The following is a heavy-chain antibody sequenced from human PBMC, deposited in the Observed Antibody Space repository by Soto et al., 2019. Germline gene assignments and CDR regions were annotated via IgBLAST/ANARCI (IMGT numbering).Heavy chain of an antibody. J-gene: IGHJ3*02. V-gene: IGHV1-58*02. CDR1: GFTFTSSA. D-gene: IGHD3-22*01. CDR3: AAVPSPYYYDSSGYQRATDDDFDI. CDR2: IVVGSGNT. Sequence: GASVKVSCKASGFTFTSSAMQWVRQARGQRLEWIGWIVVGSGNTNYAQKFQERVTITRDMSTSTAYMELSSLRSEDTAVYYCAAVPSPYYYDSSGYQRATDDDFDIWG.